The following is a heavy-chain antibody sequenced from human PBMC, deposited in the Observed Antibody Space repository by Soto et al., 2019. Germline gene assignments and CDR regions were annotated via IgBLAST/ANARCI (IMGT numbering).Heavy chain of an antibody. CDR2: IWYDGSNK. CDR3: ARDYYDSSGHTAVEFYFDY. J-gene: IGHJ4*02. V-gene: IGHV3-33*01. Sequence: QVQLMESGGGVVQPGRSLRLSCAASGFIFSSYGMHWVRQAPGKGLEWVAVIWYDGSNKYYADSVKGRFTISRDNSKNTLYLQMNSLRAEDTAVYYCARDYYDSSGHTAVEFYFDYWGQGTLVTVSS. D-gene: IGHD3-22*01. CDR1: GFIFSSYG.